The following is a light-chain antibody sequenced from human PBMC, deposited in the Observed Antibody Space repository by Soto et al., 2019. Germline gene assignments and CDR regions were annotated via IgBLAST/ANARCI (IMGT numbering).Light chain of an antibody. J-gene: IGKJ2*01. CDR2: GAS. V-gene: IGKV3-20*01. CDR3: QQYGSSPLYT. Sequence: EIVLTQSTGTLSLSPGERATLSCRASQSVSSSYLAWYQQKPGQAPRLLIYGASSRATGIPVRFSGSGSGTDFTLTISRLEPEDFAVYYCQQYGSSPLYTFGQGTKLEIK. CDR1: QSVSSSY.